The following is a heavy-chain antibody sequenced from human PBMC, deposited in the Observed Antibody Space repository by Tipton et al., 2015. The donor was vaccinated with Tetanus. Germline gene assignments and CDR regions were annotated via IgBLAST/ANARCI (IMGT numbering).Heavy chain of an antibody. D-gene: IGHD2-15*01. J-gene: IGHJ6*02. CDR3: VRERRWYLHDYYYYFMDV. Sequence: QSGPEVKKPGASVRVSCKTSGYTFTSYDIHWVRQATGQGLEWMGWMKPNSGSTGSAQKFRGRLTMTADTSTNTAYMELSSLRSEDTAIYYCVRERRWYLHDYYYYFMDVWDQGP. V-gene: IGHV1-8*01. CDR1: GYTFTSYD. CDR2: MKPNSGST.